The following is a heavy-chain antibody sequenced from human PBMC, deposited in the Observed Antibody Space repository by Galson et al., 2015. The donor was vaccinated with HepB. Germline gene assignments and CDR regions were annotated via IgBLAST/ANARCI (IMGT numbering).Heavy chain of an antibody. CDR2: IYYSGYT. V-gene: IGHV4-30-4*08. CDR3: AREISTLFDF. CDR1: GGSIRNGAHF. J-gene: IGHJ4*02. Sequence: SLTCTVSGGSIRNGAHFWSWIRQTPGRGLEWIGNIYYSGYTNYNPSLKSRLTISVDTSKNQFSLNLNSVTAADTAVYYCAREISTLFDFWGQGALVTVSS.